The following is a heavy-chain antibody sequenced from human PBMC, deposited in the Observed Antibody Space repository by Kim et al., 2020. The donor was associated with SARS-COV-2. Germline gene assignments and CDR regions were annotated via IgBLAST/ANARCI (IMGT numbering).Heavy chain of an antibody. D-gene: IGHD6-13*01. V-gene: IGHV3-7*03. J-gene: IGHJ5*02. Sequence: VDSVKGRFTMSRDNAKNSLYLQMSSLRAEDTAMYYCARSEGSTWYGGWFDPWGQGTLVTVSS. CDR3: ARSEGSTWYGGWFDP.